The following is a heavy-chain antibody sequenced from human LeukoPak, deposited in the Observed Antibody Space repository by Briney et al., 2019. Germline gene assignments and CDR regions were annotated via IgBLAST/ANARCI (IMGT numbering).Heavy chain of an antibody. CDR3: ARVRADYYLDY. J-gene: IGHJ4*02. Sequence: GGSLRLSCAASGFTFSSYWMNWVRQAPGKGLEWVANIKQAGSEKYYVDSVKGRFTISRDNARNSLYLQMNSLRAEDTAVYYCARVRADYYLDYWGQGTVVTVSS. CDR1: GFTFSSYW. D-gene: IGHD2-21*01. V-gene: IGHV3-7*01. CDR2: IKQAGSEK.